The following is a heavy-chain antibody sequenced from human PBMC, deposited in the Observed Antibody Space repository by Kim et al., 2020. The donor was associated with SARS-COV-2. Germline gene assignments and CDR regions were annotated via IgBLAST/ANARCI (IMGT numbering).Heavy chain of an antibody. V-gene: IGHV5-51*01. CDR2: IYPGDSDT. Sequence: GASLKISCKASGYSFTSYWIGWVRQMPGKGLEWMGIIYPGDSDTRYSPSFQGQVTISADKSISTAYLQWSSLKASDTAMFYCARQDCSSTTCYVGYFDYWGHGTLVTVSS. D-gene: IGHD2-2*01. J-gene: IGHJ4*01. CDR3: ARQDCSSTTCYVGYFDY. CDR1: GYSFTSYW.